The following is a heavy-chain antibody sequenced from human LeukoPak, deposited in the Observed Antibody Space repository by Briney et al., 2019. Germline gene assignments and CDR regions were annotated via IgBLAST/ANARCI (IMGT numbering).Heavy chain of an antibody. CDR3: ARVSGWYPRDAFDI. CDR2: ISYDGSNK. J-gene: IGHJ3*02. CDR1: GFTFISYS. D-gene: IGHD6-19*01. V-gene: IGHV3-30*03. Sequence: GGSLRLSCAASGFTFISYSMNWVRQAPGKGLEWVAVISYDGSNKYYADSVKGRFTISRDNSKNTLYLQMNSLRAEDTAVYYCARVSGWYPRDAFDIWGQGTMVTVSS.